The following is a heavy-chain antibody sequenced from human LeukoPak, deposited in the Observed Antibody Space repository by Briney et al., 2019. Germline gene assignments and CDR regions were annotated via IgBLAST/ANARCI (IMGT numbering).Heavy chain of an antibody. CDR1: GYTFTSYG. CDR2: ISAYNGNT. V-gene: IGHV1-18*01. Sequence: ASVKVSCKASGYTFTSYGISWVRQAPGQGLEWMGWISAYNGNTNYAQKLQGRVTMTTDTSTSTAYMELRSLRSDDTAVYYCARVGKKGYYYDSSGYYYHYWGQGTLVTVSS. CDR3: ARVGKKGYYYDSSGYYYHY. D-gene: IGHD3-22*01. J-gene: IGHJ4*02.